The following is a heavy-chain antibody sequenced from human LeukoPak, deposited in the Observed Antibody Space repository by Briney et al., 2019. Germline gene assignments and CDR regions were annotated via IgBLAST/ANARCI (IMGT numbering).Heavy chain of an antibody. V-gene: IGHV3-23*01. D-gene: IGHD4-17*01. CDR2: LSGTGGST. Sequence: GGSLRLSCAASGFTFSNYAMSWVRQAPGKGLEWVSTLSGTGGSTYYADSVKGRFTISRDNSKNTLYLQVSSLRAEDTAVYYCAKSGPPDEMTTVTVPFDYWGQGTLVTVSS. J-gene: IGHJ4*02. CDR1: GFTFSNYA. CDR3: AKSGPPDEMTTVTVPFDY.